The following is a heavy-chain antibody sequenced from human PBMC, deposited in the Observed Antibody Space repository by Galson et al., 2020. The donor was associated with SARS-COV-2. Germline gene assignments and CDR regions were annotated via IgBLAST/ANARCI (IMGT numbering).Heavy chain of an antibody. CDR3: RAADNGFDV. CDR2: IKQDGSDK. V-gene: IGHV3-7*01. CDR1: GFTFSNYG. Sequence: QLGESLKISCAVSGFTFSNYGMSWVRQAPGKGLEWVANIKQDGSDKYYVDTVRGRFTISRDNAKNSLYLQMNSLRAEDTALYYCRAADNGFDVWGQGTMVTVSS. D-gene: IGHD6-13*01. J-gene: IGHJ3*01.